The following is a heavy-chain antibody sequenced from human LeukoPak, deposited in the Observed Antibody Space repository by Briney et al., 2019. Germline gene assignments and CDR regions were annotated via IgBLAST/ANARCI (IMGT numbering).Heavy chain of an antibody. CDR3: ARVDCSGGSCYEDY. CDR1: GFTFSSYW. D-gene: IGHD2-15*01. Sequence: QPGGSLRLSCAASGFTFSSYWMHWVRQAPGKGLVWFSRINSDGSSTSYADSVKGRFTISRDNAKNTLYLQMNSLRAEDTAVYYCARVDCSGGSCYEDYWGQGTLVTVSS. V-gene: IGHV3-74*01. J-gene: IGHJ4*02. CDR2: INSDGSST.